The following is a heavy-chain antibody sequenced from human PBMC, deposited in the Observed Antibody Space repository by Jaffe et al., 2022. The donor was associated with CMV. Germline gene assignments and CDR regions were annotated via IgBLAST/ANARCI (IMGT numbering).Heavy chain of an antibody. Sequence: EVQLVESGGGLVQPGGSLRLSCAASGFTFSSYEMNWVRQAPGKGLEWVSYISSSGSTIYYADSVKGRFTISRDNAKNSLYLQMNSLRAEDTAVYYCAREVEYYDSSGHPNYYMDVWGKGTTVTVSS. J-gene: IGHJ6*03. V-gene: IGHV3-48*03. CDR3: AREVEYYDSSGHPNYYMDV. CDR1: GFTFSSYE. D-gene: IGHD3-22*01. CDR2: ISSSGSTI.